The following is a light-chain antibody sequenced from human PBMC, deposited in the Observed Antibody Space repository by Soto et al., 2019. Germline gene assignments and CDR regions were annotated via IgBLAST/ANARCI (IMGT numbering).Light chain of an antibody. Sequence: EIVMTQSPATLSVSPGERAALSCRASQSVSSNFAWYQQKPGQAPRLLIYGASTRATGIPARFSGSGSGTEFNLTISSLQSEDFAVYYCQQYNNGPYTFGQGTKREIK. CDR3: QQYNNGPYT. J-gene: IGKJ2*01. V-gene: IGKV3-15*01. CDR2: GAS. CDR1: QSVSSN.